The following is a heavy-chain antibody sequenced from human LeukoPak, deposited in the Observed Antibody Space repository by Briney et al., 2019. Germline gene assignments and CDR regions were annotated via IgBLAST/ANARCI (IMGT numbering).Heavy chain of an antibody. J-gene: IGHJ5*02. CDR1: GYTFTDYY. Sequence: VASVKVSCKASGYTFTDYYMHWVRQAPGQGLEWMGIINPSGDNTWYAQKFQGRVTMTRDMATSTDYMEVSSLRSEDTAVYYCARDNSVGDSAWWFDPWGQGTLVTVSS. D-gene: IGHD5-12*01. V-gene: IGHV1-46*01. CDR3: ARDNSVGDSAWWFDP. CDR2: INPSGDNT.